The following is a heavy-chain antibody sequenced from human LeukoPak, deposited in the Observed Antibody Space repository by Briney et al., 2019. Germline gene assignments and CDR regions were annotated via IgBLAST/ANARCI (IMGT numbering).Heavy chain of an antibody. J-gene: IGHJ2*01. CDR2: TGGSGGST. D-gene: IGHD3-10*01. CDR3: AKGPRKTLIRGDWYFDL. CDR1: GFSFSSYG. V-gene: IGHV3-23*01. Sequence: GGSLRLSCAASGFSFSSYGMSWVRQTPGKGLEWVSSTGGSGGSTHYADSVKGRFTISRDNSKSTLYLQMNSLRAEDTAVYYCAKGPRKTLIRGDWYFDLWGRGTLVTVSS.